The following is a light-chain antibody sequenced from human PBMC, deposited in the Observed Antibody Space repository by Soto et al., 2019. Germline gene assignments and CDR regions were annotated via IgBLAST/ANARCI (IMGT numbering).Light chain of an antibody. CDR2: EVS. CDR1: HSLLSSGGETY. J-gene: IGKJ5*01. Sequence: DIVMSQTPRSLSVTPGQPASISCRSSHSLLSSGGETYLFWYLQRPGQSPQLLIYEVSNRISPVPDRYSGSGSGTHFTLKISRVEAEDAGVYYCMQSKQLPLTLGQATRLEIK. CDR3: MQSKQLPLT. V-gene: IGKV2D-29*02.